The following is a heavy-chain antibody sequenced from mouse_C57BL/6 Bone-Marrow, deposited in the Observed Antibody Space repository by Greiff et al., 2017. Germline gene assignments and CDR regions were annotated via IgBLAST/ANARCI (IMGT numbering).Heavy chain of an antibody. Sequence: VQLQQSGAELARPGASVKLSCKASGYTFTSSGISWVKQRTGQGLEWIGEIYPRSGNTYYNGKFKGKATLTADKSSSTAYMDIRSLTSADSAVYVAFYGSSYGGYFGDWGTGTTVTVSS. J-gene: IGHJ1*03. CDR1: GYTFTSSG. CDR2: IYPRSGNT. D-gene: IGHD1-1*01. CDR3: FYGSSYGGYFGD. V-gene: IGHV1-81*01.